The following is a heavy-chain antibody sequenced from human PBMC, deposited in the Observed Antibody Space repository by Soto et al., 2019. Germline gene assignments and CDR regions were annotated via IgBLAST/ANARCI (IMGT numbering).Heavy chain of an antibody. J-gene: IGHJ2*01. CDR1: GGTFSSYA. V-gene: IGHV1-69*12. Sequence: QVQLVQSGAEVKKPGSSVKVSCKASGGTFSSYAISWVRQAPGQGLEWMGGIIPLFGRANYAQKFQGRVTITAAASTGTAYMELRSLRSEDTAVYYCAQTLGLAAAGPGRFDLWGRGSLVTVSS. D-gene: IGHD6-25*01. CDR3: AQTLGLAAAGPGRFDL. CDR2: IIPLFGRA.